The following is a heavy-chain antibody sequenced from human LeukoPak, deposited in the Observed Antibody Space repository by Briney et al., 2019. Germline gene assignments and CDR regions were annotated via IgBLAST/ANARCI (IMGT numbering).Heavy chain of an antibody. V-gene: IGHV4-4*07. CDR2: ISTSGTS. Sequence: SETLSLTCIVSGASISSYYWGWIRQPAGKGLEWLGRISTSGTSNYDPSLKSRVTISIDTSKNQFSLKLTSVTAADTAMYYCARGGGWPSYFLDLWGRGTLVTVSS. J-gene: IGHJ2*01. CDR1: GASISSYY. D-gene: IGHD6-19*01. CDR3: ARGGGWPSYFLDL.